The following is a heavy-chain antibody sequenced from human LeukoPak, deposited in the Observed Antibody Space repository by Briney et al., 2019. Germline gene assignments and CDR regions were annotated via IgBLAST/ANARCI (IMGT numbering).Heavy chain of an antibody. Sequence: GGSLRLSCAASGFTFRSYGMHWVRQAPGKGLEWVAFIRYDGSNKYYADSVKGRFTISRDNSKNTLYLQMNSLRAEDTAVYYCARALIAAAGTAGEFDYWGQGTLVTVSS. CDR1: GFTFRSYG. CDR3: ARALIAAAGTAGEFDY. J-gene: IGHJ4*02. D-gene: IGHD6-13*01. CDR2: IRYDGSNK. V-gene: IGHV3-30*02.